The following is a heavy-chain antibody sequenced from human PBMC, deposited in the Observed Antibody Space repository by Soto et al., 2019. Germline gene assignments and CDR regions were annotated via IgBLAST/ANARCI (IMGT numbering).Heavy chain of an antibody. Sequence: QVQLQESGPGLVKPSETLSLTCTVSGGSISSYYWSWIWQPPGKGLEWIGYIYYSGSTNYNPSLKSRVTISVDTSKNQFALKLSSVTAADTAVYYCGRGRELDYFDYWGQGTLVTVSS. CDR1: GGSISSYY. CDR3: GRGRELDYFDY. V-gene: IGHV4-59*01. CDR2: IYYSGST. D-gene: IGHD1-26*01. J-gene: IGHJ4*02.